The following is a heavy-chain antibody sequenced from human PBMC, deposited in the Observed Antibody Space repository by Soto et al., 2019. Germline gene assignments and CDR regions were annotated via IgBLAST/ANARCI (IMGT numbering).Heavy chain of an antibody. CDR2: MYPDDSDI. D-gene: IGHD3-22*01. V-gene: IGHV5-51*01. Sequence: PGGSLKISCKGSGYSSSFYWIGWVRQMPGKGLEWMAIMYPDDSDIRYSPSFEAHVTISADKSTSTAFLQWSSLKASDTAMYYCATAYVYDFENSNYYRDAFDIWGQGTLVTV. CDR3: ATAYVYDFENSNYYRDAFDI. CDR1: GYSSSFYW. J-gene: IGHJ3*02.